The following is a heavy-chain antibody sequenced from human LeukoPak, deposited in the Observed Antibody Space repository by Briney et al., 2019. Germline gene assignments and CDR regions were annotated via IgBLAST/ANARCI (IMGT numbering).Heavy chain of an antibody. D-gene: IGHD4-17*01. CDR3: ARDSGDYGDSDY. CDR2: INHSGST. Sequence: PSETLSLTCAVYGGSFSGYYWSWIRQPPGKGLEWIGEINHSGSTNYNPSLKSRVTMSVDTSKNQFSLKLSSVTAADTAVYYCARDSGDYGDSDYWGQGTLVTVSS. CDR1: GGSFSGYY. V-gene: IGHV4-34*01. J-gene: IGHJ4*02.